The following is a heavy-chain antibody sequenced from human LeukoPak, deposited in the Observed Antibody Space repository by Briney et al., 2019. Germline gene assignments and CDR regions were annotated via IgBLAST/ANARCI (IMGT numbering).Heavy chain of an antibody. V-gene: IGHV3-74*01. CDR2: INSDGSST. Sequence: QSGGSLRLSCAASGFTFSSYWMHWVRHAPGKGLVWVLRINSDGSSTSYADSVKGRFTISRDNAKNTLYLQMNSLRAEDTAVYYCARDHCSSTSCYVNWFDPWAREPWSPSPQ. CDR3: ARDHCSSTSCYVNWFDP. D-gene: IGHD2-2*01. J-gene: IGHJ5*02. CDR1: GFTFSSYW.